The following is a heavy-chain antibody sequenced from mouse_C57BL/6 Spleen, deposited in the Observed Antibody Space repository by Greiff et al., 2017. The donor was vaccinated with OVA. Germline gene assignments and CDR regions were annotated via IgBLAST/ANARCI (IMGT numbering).Heavy chain of an antibody. CDR1: GFNIKDYY. J-gene: IGHJ3*01. Sequence: VQLKESGAELVKPGASVKLSCTASGFNIKDYYMHWVKQRTEQGLEWLGRIDTEDGDTKYAPKFQGKDTISADPSYNTAYLQISSLTSEDTAVYYCAITHYGSSYGCAYWGQGTLVTVSA. CDR2: IDTEDGDT. CDR3: AITHYGSSYGCAY. D-gene: IGHD1-1*01. V-gene: IGHV14-2*01.